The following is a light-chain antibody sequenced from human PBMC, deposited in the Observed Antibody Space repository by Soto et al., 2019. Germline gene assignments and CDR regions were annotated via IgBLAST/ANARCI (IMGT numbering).Light chain of an antibody. J-gene: IGKJ5*01. CDR2: GAS. V-gene: IGKV3-15*01. Sequence: EIVMTQSPATLSVSPGERATLSCRASQSVSSNLAWYQQEPGQAPGLLIYGASTRATGIPARFSGSGSGTEFTLTISSLQSEDFAVYYCQQYNNWPPVTFGQGTRLEIK. CDR1: QSVSSN. CDR3: QQYNNWPPVT.